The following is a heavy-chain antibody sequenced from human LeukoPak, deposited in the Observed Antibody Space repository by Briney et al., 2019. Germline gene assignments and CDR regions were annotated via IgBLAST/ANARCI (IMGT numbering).Heavy chain of an antibody. D-gene: IGHD6-13*01. J-gene: IGHJ4*02. CDR2: IYYSGST. CDR1: VRSISSYY. CDR3: ARALYSSSWYLDY. V-gene: IGHV4-59*01. Sequence: SETLSLTCTFCVRSISSYYWSWIRHPPGKGLECSGYIYYSGSTNYNPYLKSRVTISVATSKNQFSLKLSSVTAADTAVYYCARALYSSSWYLDYWGQGTLVTVSS.